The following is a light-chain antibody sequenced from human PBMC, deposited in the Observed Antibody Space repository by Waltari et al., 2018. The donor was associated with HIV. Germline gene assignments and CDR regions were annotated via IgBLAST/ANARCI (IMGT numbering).Light chain of an antibody. CDR2: GAS. Sequence: EIVMTQSPATLSVSPGERATLSCRASQSVSSNLAWYQQTPGQAPRLLIYGASTRATGIPARFSGSGSGTEFTLTISSLQSEEFAVYYCQQYNNWWTFGQGTKVEIK. J-gene: IGKJ1*01. V-gene: IGKV3-15*01. CDR1: QSVSSN. CDR3: QQYNNWWT.